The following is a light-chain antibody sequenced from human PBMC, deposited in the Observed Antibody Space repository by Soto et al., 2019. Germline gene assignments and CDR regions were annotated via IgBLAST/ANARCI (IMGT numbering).Light chain of an antibody. Sequence: EIVLTQSPATLSLSPGERGTLSCRASESVSDYIAWYQQKPGQPPRLVIYDTSKRATGVPARFSGSGSGTDFTLTISSLEPEDFAVYYCQQRTNWLTFGGGTKVEIK. CDR1: ESVSDY. CDR3: QQRTNWLT. CDR2: DTS. J-gene: IGKJ4*01. V-gene: IGKV3-11*01.